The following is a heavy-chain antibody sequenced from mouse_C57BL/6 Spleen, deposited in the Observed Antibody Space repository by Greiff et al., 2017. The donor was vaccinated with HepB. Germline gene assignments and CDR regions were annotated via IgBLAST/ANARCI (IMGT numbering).Heavy chain of an antibody. Sequence: VKLQQPGAELVMPGASVKLSCKASGYTFTSYWMHWVKQRPGQGLEWIGEIDPSDSYTNYNQKFKGKSTLTVDKSSSTAYMQLSSLTSEDSAVYYCAREENYYGSRGYFDVWGTGTTVTVSS. CDR2: IDPSDSYT. CDR3: AREENYYGSRGYFDV. CDR1: GYTFTSYW. J-gene: IGHJ1*03. V-gene: IGHV1-69*01. D-gene: IGHD1-1*01.